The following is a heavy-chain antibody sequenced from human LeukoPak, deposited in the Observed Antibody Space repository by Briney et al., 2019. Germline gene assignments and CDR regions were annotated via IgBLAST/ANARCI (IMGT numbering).Heavy chain of an antibody. CDR1: GGSISSSSYY. J-gene: IGHJ6*02. CDR3: TDTEVVTATHYYYYGMDV. CDR2: IYYSGST. Sequence: PSETLSLTCTVSGGSISSSSYYWGWIRQPPGKGLKWIGSIYYSGSTYYTPSLKSRVTISVDTSKNQFSLKLSSVTAADTAVYYCTDTEVVTATHYYYYGMDVWGQGTTVTVSS. D-gene: IGHD2-21*02. V-gene: IGHV4-39*07.